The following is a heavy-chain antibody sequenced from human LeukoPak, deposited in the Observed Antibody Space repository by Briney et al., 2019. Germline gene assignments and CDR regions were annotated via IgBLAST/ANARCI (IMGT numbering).Heavy chain of an antibody. J-gene: IGHJ4*02. D-gene: IGHD1-26*01. CDR1: GFTFSSYG. V-gene: IGHV3-30*02. CDR2: IRYDGSNK. Sequence: GGSLRLSCAASGFTFSSYGMHWVRQAPGKGLEWVAFIRYDGSNKYYADSVKGRFTISRDNSKNTLYLQMNSLRAEDTAVYYCAREVIVGATFDYWGQGTLVTVSS. CDR3: AREVIVGATFDY.